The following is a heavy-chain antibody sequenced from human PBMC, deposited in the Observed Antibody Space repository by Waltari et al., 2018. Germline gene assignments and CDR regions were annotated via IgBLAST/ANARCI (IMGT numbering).Heavy chain of an antibody. D-gene: IGHD2-15*01. V-gene: IGHV1-69*01. CDR2: IIPIFGTA. CDR1: GGTFSSYA. CDR3: ASGYCSGGSCYNWFDP. Sequence: QVQLVQSGAEVKKPGSSVKVSCKASGGTFSSYAISWVRQAHGQGLEWMGGIIPIFGTANYAQKFQGRVTITADESTSTAYMELSSLRSEDTAVYYCASGYCSGGSCYNWFDPWGQGTLVTVSS. J-gene: IGHJ5*02.